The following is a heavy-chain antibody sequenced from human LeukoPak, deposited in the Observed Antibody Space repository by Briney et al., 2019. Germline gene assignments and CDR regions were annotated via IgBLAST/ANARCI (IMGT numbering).Heavy chain of an antibody. V-gene: IGHV3-21*01. CDR1: GFTFSSYS. Sequence: GGSLRLSCAASGFTFSSYSMNWVCQAPGKGLEWVSSISSSSSYIYYADSVKGRFTISRDNAKNSLYLQMNSLRAEDTAVYYCARLYSSSWFCDYWGQGTLVTVSS. CDR3: ARLYSSSWFCDY. J-gene: IGHJ4*02. D-gene: IGHD6-13*01. CDR2: ISSSSSYI.